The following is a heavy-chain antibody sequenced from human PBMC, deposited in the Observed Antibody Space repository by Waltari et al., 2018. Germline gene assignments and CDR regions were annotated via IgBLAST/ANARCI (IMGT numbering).Heavy chain of an antibody. CDR1: GYTFTSYA. J-gene: IGHJ4*02. V-gene: IGHV1-3*01. CDR3: ARDPHDYDFWSGYYRGLFDY. Sequence: QVQLVQSGAEVKKPGASVKVSCKASGYTFTSYAMHWVRQAPGQRLEWMGWINAGNGNTKYSQKFQGRVTITRDTSASTAYMELSSLRSEDTAVYYCARDPHDYDFWSGYYRGLFDYWGQGTLVTVSS. CDR2: INAGNGNT. D-gene: IGHD3-3*01.